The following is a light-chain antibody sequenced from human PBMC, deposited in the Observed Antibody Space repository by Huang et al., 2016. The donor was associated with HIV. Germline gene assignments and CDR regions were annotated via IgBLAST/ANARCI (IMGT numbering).Light chain of an antibody. Sequence: IVMTQSPATLSVSPGERVTLSCRANRSGSSNLAWYQQRPGQAPRLLIYGSSTRAPGIPARFSGSGSVTDFSLTISSLQSEDFALYYCHQYNNWLLSFGGGTRVDI. V-gene: IGKV3-15*01. CDR2: GSS. CDR1: RSGSSN. J-gene: IGKJ4*01. CDR3: HQYNNWLLS.